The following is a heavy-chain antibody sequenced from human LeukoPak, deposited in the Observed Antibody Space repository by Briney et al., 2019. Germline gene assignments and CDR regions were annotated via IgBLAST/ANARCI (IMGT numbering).Heavy chain of an antibody. CDR3: ARGLGRWQLPQGY. D-gene: IGHD2-15*01. CDR2: IYHSGST. Sequence: SETLSLTCTVSGGSISSSSYYWGWIRQPPGKGLEWIGYIYHSGSTDYNPSLKSRVTISVDRSKNQFSLKLSSVTAADTAVYYCARGLGRWQLPQGYWGQGTLVTVSS. V-gene: IGHV4-61*05. CDR1: GGSISSSSYY. J-gene: IGHJ4*02.